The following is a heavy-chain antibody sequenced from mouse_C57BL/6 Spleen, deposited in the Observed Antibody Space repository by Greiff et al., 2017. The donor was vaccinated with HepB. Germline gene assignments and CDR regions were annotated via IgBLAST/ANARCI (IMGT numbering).Heavy chain of an antibody. Sequence: QVHVKQPGAELVKPGASVKLSCKASGYTFTSYWMHWVKQRPGRGLEWIGRIDPNSGGTKYNEKFKSKATLTVDKPSSTAYMQLSSLTSEDSAVYYCARLPSYGSTYWYFDVWGTGTTVTVSS. CDR1: GYTFTSYW. D-gene: IGHD1-1*01. CDR2: IDPNSGGT. V-gene: IGHV1-72*01. CDR3: ARLPSYGSTYWYFDV. J-gene: IGHJ1*03.